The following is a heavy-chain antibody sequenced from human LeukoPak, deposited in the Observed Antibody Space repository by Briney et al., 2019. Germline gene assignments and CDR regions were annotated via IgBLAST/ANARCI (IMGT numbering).Heavy chain of an antibody. Sequence: PGGSLRLSCAASGFTFSNAWMSWVRQAPGKGLEWVGRIKSKTDGATTDYTAPVKGRFTISRDDSKNTLYLQMNSLKTEDTAVYYCTTEFLHYYDSSGFDYWGQGTLVTVSS. J-gene: IGHJ4*02. D-gene: IGHD3-22*01. CDR1: GFTFSNAW. CDR2: IKSKTDGATT. CDR3: TTEFLHYYDSSGFDY. V-gene: IGHV3-15*01.